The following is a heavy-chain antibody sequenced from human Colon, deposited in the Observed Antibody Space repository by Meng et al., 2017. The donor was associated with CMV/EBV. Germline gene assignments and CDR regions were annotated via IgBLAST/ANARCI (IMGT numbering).Heavy chain of an antibody. D-gene: IGHD1-7*01. CDR3: ARNLGQNWNFEALDS. Sequence: KISCKASGGTFSTYTITWVRQAPGQGLEWMGRIIPILNRPDYAQSFQGRVSITADKSTSTAYMELSSLRSEDTAVYYCARNLGQNWNFEALDSWGQGTLVTVSS. V-gene: IGHV1-69*02. CDR2: IIPILNRP. J-gene: IGHJ4*02. CDR1: GGTFSTYT.